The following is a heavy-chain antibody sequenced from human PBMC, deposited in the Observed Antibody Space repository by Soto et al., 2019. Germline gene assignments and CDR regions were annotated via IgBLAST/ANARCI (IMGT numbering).Heavy chain of an antibody. CDR3: ARGLSAATVVTCYFDY. CDR2: IYYSGST. Sequence: SVTLALTCPVSGVSISSSSYYWGWIRQPPGKGLEWIGCIYYSGSTYYNPSLKSRVTISVDTSKNQFSLKLNSVTAADTALYYCARGLSAATVVTCYFDYWGQGTLVTVSS. J-gene: IGHJ4*02. D-gene: IGHD4-17*01. V-gene: IGHV4-39*07. CDR1: GVSISSSSYY.